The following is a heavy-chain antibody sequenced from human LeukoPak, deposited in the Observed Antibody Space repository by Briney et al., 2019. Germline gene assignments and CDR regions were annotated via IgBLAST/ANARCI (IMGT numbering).Heavy chain of an antibody. J-gene: IGHJ5*02. D-gene: IGHD1-26*01. Sequence: GASVKVSCKASGYTFTSHDINWVRQAPGQGLGWMGWMNSETGNTGYAQKFQGRVTMTRDTSISTAYMELSSLTFEDTAVYDCMRGAGAAGRDWFDPWGQGTLVTVSS. CDR1: GYTFTSHD. CDR3: MRGAGAAGRDWFDP. CDR2: MNSETGNT. V-gene: IGHV1-8*01.